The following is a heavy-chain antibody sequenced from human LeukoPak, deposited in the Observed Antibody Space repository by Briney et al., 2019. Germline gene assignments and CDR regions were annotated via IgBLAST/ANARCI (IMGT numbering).Heavy chain of an antibody. CDR3: AKTDYRVNGSPTHFDF. V-gene: IGHV3-23*01. Sequence: GGSLRLSCAASGFTFSTFAMTWVRQAPGMGLEWVSAVSGNGGYKFYADSVKGRFTISRDNSNNTLFLQMNSLRAEDTARYFCAKTDYRVNGSPTHFDFGGEGTLVTVP. J-gene: IGHJ4*02. D-gene: IGHD4-11*01. CDR2: VSGNGGYK. CDR1: GFTFSTFA.